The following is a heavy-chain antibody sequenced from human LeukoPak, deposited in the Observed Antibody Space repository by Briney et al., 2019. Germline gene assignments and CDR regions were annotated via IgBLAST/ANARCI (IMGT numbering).Heavy chain of an antibody. J-gene: IGHJ6*02. V-gene: IGHV3-7*01. D-gene: IGHD6-19*01. CDR3: ARDSTVATYYGVDV. Sequence: PGGSLRLSCAASGFTISSYWMSWVRQAPGKGLEWVANIQSDGNEKNYIDSVQGRFTISRDNAKTSLYLQMNSLRAEDTAVYYCARDSTVATYYGVDVWGQGTTVTVSS. CDR2: IQSDGNEK. CDR1: GFTISSYW.